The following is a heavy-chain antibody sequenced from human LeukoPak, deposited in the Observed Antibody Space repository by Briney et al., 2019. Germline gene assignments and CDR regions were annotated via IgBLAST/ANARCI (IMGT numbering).Heavy chain of an antibody. D-gene: IGHD3-10*01. V-gene: IGHV3-66*01. CDR3: ARDASGSSPYYFDY. CDR2: IYSGGST. J-gene: IGHJ4*02. Sequence: GGSLRLSCAASGFTVSSNYMSWVRQAPGKGLEWVSVIYSGGSTYYADSVKGRFTISRDKSKNTLYLQMNSLRAEDTAVYYCARDASGSSPYYFDYWGQGTLVTVSS. CDR1: GFTVSSNY.